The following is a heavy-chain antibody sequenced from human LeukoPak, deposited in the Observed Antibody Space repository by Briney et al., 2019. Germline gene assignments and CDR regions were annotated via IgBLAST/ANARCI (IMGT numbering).Heavy chain of an antibody. CDR2: IIPIFGSA. J-gene: IGHJ6*04. CDR1: GGTFSSYT. Sequence: SVKVSCKASGGTFSSYTINWVRQAPGQGLEWMGGIIPIFGSANYAQNFQGRVTITADKSTSTVYTELSSLRSEDTAVYYCARADYYGSGGMDVWGKGTTVTVSS. D-gene: IGHD3-10*01. V-gene: IGHV1-69*06. CDR3: ARADYYGSGGMDV.